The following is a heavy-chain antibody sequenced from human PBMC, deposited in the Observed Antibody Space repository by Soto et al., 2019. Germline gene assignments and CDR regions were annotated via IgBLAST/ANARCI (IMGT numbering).Heavy chain of an antibody. CDR3: AKVIGDFWSGYSFPYYYYMDV. Sequence: QVQLVESGGGVAQPGRSLRLSCAASGFTFSSYGMHWVRQAPGKGLEWVAVISYDGSNKYYADSVKGRFTISRDNSKNTLYLQMNSLRAEDTAVYYCAKVIGDFWSGYSFPYYYYMDVWGKGTTVTVSS. CDR1: GFTFSSYG. D-gene: IGHD3-3*01. V-gene: IGHV3-30*18. J-gene: IGHJ6*03. CDR2: ISYDGSNK.